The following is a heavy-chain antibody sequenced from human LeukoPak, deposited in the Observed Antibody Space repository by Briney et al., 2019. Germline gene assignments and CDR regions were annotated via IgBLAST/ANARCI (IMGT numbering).Heavy chain of an antibody. D-gene: IGHD3-3*01. CDR3: AKEASYTIFGVVIITY. J-gene: IGHJ4*02. Sequence: GGSLRLSCAASGFTSSSYAMSWVRQAPGKGLEWVSAISGSGGSTYYADSVKGWFTISRDNSKNTLYLQMNSLRAEDTAVYYCAKEASYTIFGVVIITYWGQGTLVTVSS. CDR1: GFTSSSYA. CDR2: ISGSGGST. V-gene: IGHV3-23*01.